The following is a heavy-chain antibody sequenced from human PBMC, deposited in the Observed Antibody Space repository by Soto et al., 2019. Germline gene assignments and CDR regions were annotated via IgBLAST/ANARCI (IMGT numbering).Heavy chain of an antibody. D-gene: IGHD6-6*01. CDR3: ASQQLVHYYYYGMDV. CDR1: GGSISSSSYY. V-gene: IGHV4-39*01. J-gene: IGHJ6*02. CDR2: IYYSGST. Sequence: SETLSLTCTVSGGSISSSSYYWGWIRQPPGKGLEWIGSIYYSGSTYYSPSLKSRVTISVDTSKNQFSLKLSSVTAADAAVYYCASQQLVHYYYYGMDVWGQGTTVTVSS.